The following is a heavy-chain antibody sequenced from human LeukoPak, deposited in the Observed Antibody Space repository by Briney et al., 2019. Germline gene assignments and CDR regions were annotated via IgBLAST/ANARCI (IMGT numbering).Heavy chain of an antibody. V-gene: IGHV4-39*07. D-gene: IGHD6-13*01. J-gene: IGHJ4*02. CDR3: TRGLSMAAGAN. Sequence: SETLSLTCTVSGGSVNTNRNYWGWVRQAPEKGLEWIGSVYYSGSTYYNPSLKSRVTISLDTSKNQFSLELSSVTAADSAVYYCTRGLSMAAGANWGQGALVTVSS. CDR2: VYYSGST. CDR1: GGSVNTNRNY.